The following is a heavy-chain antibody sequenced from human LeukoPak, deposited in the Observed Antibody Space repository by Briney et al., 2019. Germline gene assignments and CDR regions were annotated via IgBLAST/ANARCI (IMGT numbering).Heavy chain of an antibody. D-gene: IGHD2-21*01. Sequence: RASVKVSCKTSGHIFTDYYIHWARQAPGQGLEWMGWIHPKSGGTNRAQTFQGRVTLTRDTSISTAYMELSSLRSDDTAIYYCARDIVLLQNSRGYGYWGQGTLVTVSS. V-gene: IGHV1-2*02. CDR2: IHPKSGGT. CDR1: GHIFTDYY. J-gene: IGHJ4*02. CDR3: ARDIVLLQNSRGYGY.